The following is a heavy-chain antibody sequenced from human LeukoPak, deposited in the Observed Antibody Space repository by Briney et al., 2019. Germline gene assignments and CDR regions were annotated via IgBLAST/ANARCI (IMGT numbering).Heavy chain of an antibody. CDR1: GGSFNGYY. D-gene: IGHD4-11*01. V-gene: IGHV4-34*01. CDR3: ARVGSNYGDWFDP. Sequence: PSETLSLTCAVYGGSFNGYYWSWIRQPPGKGLEWIGEINHSGSTNYNPSLKSRVTISVDTSKNQFSLKLSSVTAADTAVYYCARVGSNYGDWFDPWGQGTLVTVSS. CDR2: INHSGST. J-gene: IGHJ5*02.